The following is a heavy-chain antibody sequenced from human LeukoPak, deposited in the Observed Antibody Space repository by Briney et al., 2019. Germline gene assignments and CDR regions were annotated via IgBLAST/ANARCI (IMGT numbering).Heavy chain of an antibody. Sequence: PGESPRLSCAASGFTLSSYGMNWVRQAPGKGLEWVSYISSSSSTMYYADSVKGRFTISRDNANNSLYLQMNSLRAEDTAVYYCARDACSSTSCYFDYWGQGTLVTVSS. J-gene: IGHJ4*02. CDR2: ISSSSSTM. V-gene: IGHV3-48*01. CDR3: ARDACSSTSCYFDY. CDR1: GFTLSSYG. D-gene: IGHD2-2*01.